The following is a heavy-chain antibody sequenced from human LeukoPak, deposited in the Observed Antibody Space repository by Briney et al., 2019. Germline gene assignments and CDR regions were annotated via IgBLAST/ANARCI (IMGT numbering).Heavy chain of an antibody. Sequence: TGGSLRLSCAASGFTFSSYGMHWVRQAPGKGLEWVAFIRYDGSNKYYADSVKGRFTISRDNSKNTLYLQMNSLRAEDTAVYYCAKESQYCSSTSCYILGYYYYMDVWGKGTTVTVSS. D-gene: IGHD2-2*02. CDR2: IRYDGSNK. V-gene: IGHV3-30*02. J-gene: IGHJ6*03. CDR3: AKESQYCSSTSCYILGYYYYMDV. CDR1: GFTFSSYG.